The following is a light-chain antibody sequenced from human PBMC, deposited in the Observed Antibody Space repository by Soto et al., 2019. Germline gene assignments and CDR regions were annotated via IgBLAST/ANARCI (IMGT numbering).Light chain of an antibody. J-gene: IGKJ1*01. CDR1: QSVSSSY. V-gene: IGKV3-20*01. Sequence: EIVLTQSPGTLSLSPGDRATLSCRASQSVSSSYLAWYQQRPGQAPRLLIYGASSRATGIPDRFSGSGSGTDFTLTISRLEPEDFAVYYCQQYGSSRTFGQGTKVEFK. CDR2: GAS. CDR3: QQYGSSRT.